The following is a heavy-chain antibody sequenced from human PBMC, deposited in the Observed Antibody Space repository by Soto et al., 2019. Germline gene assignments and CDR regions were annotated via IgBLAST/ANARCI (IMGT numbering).Heavy chain of an antibody. CDR1: GFTFSDYY. Sequence: QVQLVESGGGLVKPGGSLSLSCAASGFTFSDYYMTWVRQAPGKGLEWLSTISSRGTIVYYADSVKGRITVSRDNAKNSVFLQMNSLSAEDTAVYYCARDPSHYETIWGQGTMVTVSS. V-gene: IGHV3-11*01. CDR2: ISSRGTIV. D-gene: IGHD3-16*01. CDR3: ARDPSHYETI. J-gene: IGHJ3*01.